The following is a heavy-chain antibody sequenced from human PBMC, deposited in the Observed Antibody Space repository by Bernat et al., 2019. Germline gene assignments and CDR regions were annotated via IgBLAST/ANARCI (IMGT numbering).Heavy chain of an antibody. D-gene: IGHD3-3*01. CDR2: VSAYNGNT. J-gene: IGHJ6*03. V-gene: IGHV1-18*04. CDR1: GYTFTSDG. Sequence: QVQLVQSGAEGKKPGASVKGACKASGYTFTSDGISWVRQAPGQGLEWMGWVSAYNGNTNYAQKLQGRVTMSSATSTGTAYMKLCSLRNNDTAVYYSARDGPTSGRTYYYDMDVWGKGTTVTVSS. CDR3: ARDGPTSGRTYYYDMDV.